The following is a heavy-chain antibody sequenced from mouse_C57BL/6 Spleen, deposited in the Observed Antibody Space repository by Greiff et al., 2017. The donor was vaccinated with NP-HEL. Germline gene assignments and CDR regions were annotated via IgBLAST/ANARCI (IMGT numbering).Heavy chain of an antibody. Sequence: VQLQQPGAELVRPGSSVKLSCKASGYTFTSYWMHWVTQRPIQGLEWIGNIDPSDSDTHYNQKFKDKATLTVDKSSSTAYMQLSSLTSEDSAVYYCARYHYCGSSYTYFDVWGTGTTVTVSS. V-gene: IGHV1-52*01. J-gene: IGHJ1*03. CDR2: IDPSDSDT. CDR1: GYTFTSYW. D-gene: IGHD1-1*01. CDR3: ARYHYCGSSYTYFDV.